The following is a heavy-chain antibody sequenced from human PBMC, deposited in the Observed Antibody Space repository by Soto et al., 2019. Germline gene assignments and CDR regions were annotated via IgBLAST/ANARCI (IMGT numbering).Heavy chain of an antibody. CDR3: ARSWGSDYLDY. Sequence: SETLSLTCTVSGGSISTYYWSWIRQPPGKGLEWIGYIDYSGRTNYNPSLKSRVTISVDTSKNQFSLKLSSVTAADTAVYYCARSWGSDYLDYWGQGTLVTVSS. D-gene: IGHD3-16*01. CDR1: GGSISTYY. J-gene: IGHJ4*02. CDR2: IDYSGRT. V-gene: IGHV4-59*01.